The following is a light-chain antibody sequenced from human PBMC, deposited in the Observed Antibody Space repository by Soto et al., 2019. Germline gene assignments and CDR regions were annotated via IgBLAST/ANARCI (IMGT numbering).Light chain of an antibody. V-gene: IGKV1-5*03. CDR2: RAS. Sequence: DIQMTQSPSTLSASVGDRVTITCRASQSVGINLAWYHQKPGKAPHLLIYRASSLEGGVPSRFGGSGSGTEFTLTISSLQPDDFATYYCQQYDVYPLTFGGGTKVEIK. J-gene: IGKJ4*01. CDR1: QSVGIN. CDR3: QQYDVYPLT.